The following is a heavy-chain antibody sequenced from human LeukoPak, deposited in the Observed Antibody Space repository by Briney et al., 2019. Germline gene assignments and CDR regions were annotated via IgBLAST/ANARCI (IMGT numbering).Heavy chain of an antibody. CDR3: ARESYSNYYYYYMDV. J-gene: IGHJ6*03. D-gene: IGHD4-11*01. CDR2: IYYSGST. CDR1: GGSISSYY. V-gene: IGHV4-59*12. Sequence: SETLSLTCTVSGGSISSYYWSWVRQPPGKGLEWVGYIYYSGSTNYNPSLKSRVTISVDTSKNQFSLKLSSVTAADTAVYYCARESYSNYYYYYMDVWGKGTTVTVSS.